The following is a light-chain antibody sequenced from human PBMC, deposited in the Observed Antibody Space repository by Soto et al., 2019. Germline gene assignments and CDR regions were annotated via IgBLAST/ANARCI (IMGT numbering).Light chain of an antibody. CDR3: QQYNNWPPFT. CDR2: GAS. J-gene: IGKJ5*01. V-gene: IGKV3-15*01. CDR1: QSISSN. Sequence: EIVMTQSPATLSVSPGERATLSCRASQSISSNLGWYQQKPGQAPRLLIYGASTRATGIPARFSGSGSETEFTLTISSLQSEDSAVYYCQQYNNWPPFTFGQGTRLEIK.